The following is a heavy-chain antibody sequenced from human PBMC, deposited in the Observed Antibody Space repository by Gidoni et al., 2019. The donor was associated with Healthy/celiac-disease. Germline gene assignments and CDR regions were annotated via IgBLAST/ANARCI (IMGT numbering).Heavy chain of an antibody. J-gene: IGHJ4*02. D-gene: IGHD2-15*01. CDR2: ISSRSSYI. CDR3: ARDCSGGSCYRDY. V-gene: IGHV3-21*01. Sequence: EVQLVESGGGLVKPGGSLRLSCAASGFTFSSYSMNWVRQAPGKGLEWVSSISSRSSYIYYADSVKGRFTISRDNAKNSLYLQMNSLRAEDTAVYYCARDCSGGSCYRDYWGQGTLVTVSS. CDR1: GFTFSSYS.